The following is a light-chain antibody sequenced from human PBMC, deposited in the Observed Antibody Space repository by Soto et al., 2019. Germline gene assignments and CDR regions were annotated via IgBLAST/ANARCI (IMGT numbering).Light chain of an antibody. CDR2: EVS. CDR1: SSDVGSFNR. V-gene: IGLV2-18*02. Sequence: ALTQPPSVSGSPGQSVAISCTGTSSDVGSFNRVSWYQQPPGTAPKLIISEVSNRPSGVPDRFSGSKSGNTASLTISGLQAEDEADYYCSSYTITNTYVFGTGTKVTVL. J-gene: IGLJ1*01. CDR3: SSYTITNTYV.